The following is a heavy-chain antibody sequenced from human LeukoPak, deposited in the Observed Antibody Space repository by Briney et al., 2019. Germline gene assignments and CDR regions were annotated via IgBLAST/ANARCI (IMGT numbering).Heavy chain of an antibody. CDR1: GGSISSDDHY. J-gene: IGHJ4*02. CDR2: ISNSGVT. CDR3: ARHDCGGDCYSGEIDY. D-gene: IGHD2-21*02. V-gene: IGHV4-39*01. Sequence: PSETLSLTCTVSGGSISSDDHYWGWVRQPPGKGLEWIGYISNSGVTYYSPSLRSQITISVDSSKNQCSLKLSSVTAADTAVYYCARHDCGGDCYSGEIDYWGQGTLVTVSS.